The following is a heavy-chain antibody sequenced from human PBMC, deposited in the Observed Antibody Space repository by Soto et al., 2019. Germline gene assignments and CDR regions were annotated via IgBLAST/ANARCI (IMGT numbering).Heavy chain of an antibody. D-gene: IGHD3-22*01. CDR2: INHSGST. CDR3: ARAEDYYDSSGYYSWFDP. CDR1: GGSFSGYY. V-gene: IGHV4-34*01. J-gene: IGHJ5*02. Sequence: SETLSLTCAVYGGSFSGYYWSWIRQPPGKGLEWIGEINHSGSTNYNPSLKSRVTISVDTSKNQFSLKLSSVTAADTAVYYCARAEDYYDSSGYYSWFDPWGQGTLVTVSS.